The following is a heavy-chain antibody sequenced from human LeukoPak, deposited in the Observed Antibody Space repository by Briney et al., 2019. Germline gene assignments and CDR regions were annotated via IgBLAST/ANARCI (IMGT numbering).Heavy chain of an antibody. J-gene: IGHJ4*02. CDR2: IHPKSAGT. Sequence: ASVKVSCKASGYTFTAYYMHWVRQAPGQGLESMGWIHPKSAGTNYAQRFQGRVTMTRDTSITTDYMHLTRLTSDDTAVYYCARAPSPLSAAADPHLDYWGQGTLVAVSS. D-gene: IGHD6-13*01. CDR1: GYTFTAYY. CDR3: ARAPSPLSAAADPHLDY. V-gene: IGHV1-2*02.